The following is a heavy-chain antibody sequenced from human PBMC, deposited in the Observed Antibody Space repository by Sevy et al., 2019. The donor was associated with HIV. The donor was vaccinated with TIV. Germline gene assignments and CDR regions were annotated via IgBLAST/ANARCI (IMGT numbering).Heavy chain of an antibody. CDR2: IRSKAYGGTT. J-gene: IGHJ4*02. D-gene: IGHD6-6*01. V-gene: IGHV3-49*03. CDR1: GFTFGDYA. CDR3: TRDLEYSSSYYFDY. Sequence: GGSLRLSCTASGFTFGDYAMSWFRQAPGKGLEWLGFIRSKAYGGTTEYAASVKGRVTISRDDSKSIAYLQMNSLKTEDTAVYYCTRDLEYSSSYYFDYWGQGTLVTVSS.